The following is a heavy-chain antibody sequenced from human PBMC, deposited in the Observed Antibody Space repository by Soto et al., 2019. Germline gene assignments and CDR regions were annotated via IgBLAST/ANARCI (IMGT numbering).Heavy chain of an antibody. CDR3: ARHAYSSSSSRYYYYYYMDV. J-gene: IGHJ6*03. D-gene: IGHD6-6*01. CDR2: IYYSGST. Sequence: SETLSLTCTVSGGSISSSSYYWGWIRQPPGKGLEWIGSIYYSGSTYYNPSLKSRVTISVDTSKNQFSLKLSSVTAADTTVYYCARHAYSSSSSRYYYYYYMDVWGKGTTVTVSS. CDR1: GGSISSSSYY. V-gene: IGHV4-39*01.